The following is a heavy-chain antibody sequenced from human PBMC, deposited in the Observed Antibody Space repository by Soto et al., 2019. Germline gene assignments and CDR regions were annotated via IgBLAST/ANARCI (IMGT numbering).Heavy chain of an antibody. Sequence: PSETLSLTCTVSGGSISSSSYYWRWIRQPPGKGLEWIGSIYYSGSTYYNPSLKSRVTISVDTSKNQFSLKLSSVTAADTAVYYCARHSVLLWFGELLSYFDCWGQGTLVTVSS. CDR2: IYYSGST. V-gene: IGHV4-39*01. D-gene: IGHD3-10*01. J-gene: IGHJ4*02. CDR1: GGSISSSSYY. CDR3: ARHSVLLWFGELLSYFDC.